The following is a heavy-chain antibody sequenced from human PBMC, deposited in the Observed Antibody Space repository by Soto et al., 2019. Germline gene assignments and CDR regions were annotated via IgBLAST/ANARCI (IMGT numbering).Heavy chain of an antibody. J-gene: IGHJ6*02. CDR1: RFTVSSNY. Sequence: PEGSLRLSCAASRFTVSSNYINWVRQAPGKGLEWVSVIYDGGSTSYADAVKGRFTISRDNSKNTLYLQMNSLKAEDTAVYYCATATPYYYYAMDVWGQGTTVTVSS. V-gene: IGHV3-53*01. CDR2: IYDGGST. CDR3: ATATPYYYYAMDV.